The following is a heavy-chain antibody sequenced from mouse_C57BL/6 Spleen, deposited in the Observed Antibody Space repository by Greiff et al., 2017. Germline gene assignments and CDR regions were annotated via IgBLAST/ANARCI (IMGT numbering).Heavy chain of an antibody. J-gene: IGHJ2*01. Sequence: VKLQQPGAELVRPGSSVKLSCKASGYTFTSYWMHWVKQRPIQGLEWIGNIDPSDSETHYNQKFKDKATLTVDKSSSTAYMQLSSLTSEDSAVYYCARSNDGYYLPYYFDYWGQGTTLTVSS. CDR2: IDPSDSET. CDR3: ARSNDGYYLPYYFDY. CDR1: GYTFTSYW. D-gene: IGHD2-3*01. V-gene: IGHV1-52*01.